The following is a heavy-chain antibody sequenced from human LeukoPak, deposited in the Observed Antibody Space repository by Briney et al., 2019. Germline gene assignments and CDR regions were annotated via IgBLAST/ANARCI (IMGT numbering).Heavy chain of an antibody. V-gene: IGHV3-7*01. CDR2: ISENGRAK. D-gene: IGHD3-3*01. J-gene: IGHJ5*02. Sequence: PGGSLRLSCAASGFSFSNYWMSWVRQAPGKGLEWVASISENGRAKPYVASVRGRFTISRDNAKNSLYLQMNSLRAEDTAVYYCARTGYYDFWSGYYNWFDPWGQGTLVTVSS. CDR3: ARTGYYDFWSGYYNWFDP. CDR1: GFSFSNYW.